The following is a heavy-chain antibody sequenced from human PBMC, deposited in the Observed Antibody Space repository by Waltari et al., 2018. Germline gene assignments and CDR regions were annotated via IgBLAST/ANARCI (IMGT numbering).Heavy chain of an antibody. CDR1: TNLLTEHF. D-gene: IGHD2-21*01. V-gene: IGHV1-2*02. J-gene: IGHJ4*02. CDR2: VNPRGGPT. CDR3: AREYCGGECRLFDF. Sequence: LVQSGAEVMKPGAAGKVPCKGSTNLLTEHFIHWLRQAPGQGLEWMGWVNPRGGPTNFAQRFRGRITVTWDTSLSTSYLGLSGLSSDDTAIYYCAREYCGGECRLFDFWGQGTLVTVSS.